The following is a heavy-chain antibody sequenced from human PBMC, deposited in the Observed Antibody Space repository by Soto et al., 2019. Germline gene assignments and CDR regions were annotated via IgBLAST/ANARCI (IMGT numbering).Heavy chain of an antibody. V-gene: IGHV3-23*01. CDR3: AKGSEVGYCSRTSCSRFAFDI. CDR2: ISGSGGST. Sequence: PGGSLRLSCAASGFTFSSYAMSWVRQAPGKGLEWVSAISGSGGSTYYADSVKGRFTISRDNSKNTLYLQMNSLRAEDTAVYYCAKGSEVGYCSRTSCSRFAFDIWGQGTMVTVSS. J-gene: IGHJ3*02. CDR1: GFTFSSYA. D-gene: IGHD2-2*01.